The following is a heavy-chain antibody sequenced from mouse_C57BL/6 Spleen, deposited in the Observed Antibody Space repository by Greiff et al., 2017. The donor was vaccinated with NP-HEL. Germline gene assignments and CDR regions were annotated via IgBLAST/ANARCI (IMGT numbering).Heavy chain of an antibody. V-gene: IGHV1-59*01. CDR1: GYTFTSYW. CDR3: ARGYYGSQSSYWYFDV. J-gene: IGHJ1*03. D-gene: IGHD1-1*01. CDR2: IDPSDSYT. Sequence: QVQLKQPGAELVRPGTSVKLSCKASGYTFTSYWMHWVKQRPGQGLEWIGVIDPSDSYTNYNQKFKGKATLTVDTSSSTAYMQLSSLTSEDSAVYYCARGYYGSQSSYWYFDVWGTGTTVTVSS.